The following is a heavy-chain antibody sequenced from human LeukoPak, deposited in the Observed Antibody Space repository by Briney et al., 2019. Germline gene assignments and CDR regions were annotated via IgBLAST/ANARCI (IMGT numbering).Heavy chain of an antibody. J-gene: IGHJ4*02. CDR3: AKASWVSSTDAVR. CDR2: ISGSVGST. CDR1: GFTFSSYA. V-gene: IGHV3-23*01. D-gene: IGHD3-16*01. Sequence: GGSLRLSCAASGFTFSSYAMTWVRQAPGKGLEWVSAISGSVGSTYYADSVKGRFTLSSDSSRNTVYFQLNNLRVEDTAIYYCAKASWVSSTDAVRWGQGTLVTVSS.